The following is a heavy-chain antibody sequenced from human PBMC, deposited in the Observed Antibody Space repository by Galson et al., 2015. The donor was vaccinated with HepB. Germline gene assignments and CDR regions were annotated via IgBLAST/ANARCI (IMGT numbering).Heavy chain of an antibody. D-gene: IGHD5-18*01. J-gene: IGHJ4*02. Sequence: SLRLSCAASGFTFSSYAMHWVRQAPGKGLEWVAVISYDGSNKYYADSVKGRFTISRDNSKNTLYLQMNSLRAEDTAVYYCARAGDTAMAFDYWGQGTLVTVSS. CDR3: ARAGDTAMAFDY. CDR1: GFTFSSYA. CDR2: ISYDGSNK. V-gene: IGHV3-30*04.